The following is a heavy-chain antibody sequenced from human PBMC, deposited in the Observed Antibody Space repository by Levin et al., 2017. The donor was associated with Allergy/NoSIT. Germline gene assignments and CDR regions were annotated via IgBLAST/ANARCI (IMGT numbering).Heavy chain of an antibody. CDR1: GGSFRGYY. CDR2: ISHSGTT. CDR3: ARDLDVVATVIGSGVFDI. Sequence: SQTLSLTCAVYGGSFRGYYWSWIRRPPGKGLEWIGDISHSGTTNYNPPLKSRVTISLDTSKNQFSLKLTSVTAADTAVYYCARDLDVVATVIGSGVFDIWGQGTMVTVSP. J-gene: IGHJ3*02. V-gene: IGHV4-34*01. D-gene: IGHD5-12*01.